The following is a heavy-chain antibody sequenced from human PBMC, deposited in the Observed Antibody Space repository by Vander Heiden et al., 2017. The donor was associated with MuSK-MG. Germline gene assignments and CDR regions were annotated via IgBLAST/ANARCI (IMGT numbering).Heavy chain of an antibody. CDR2: IYYSGST. CDR3: ARGEGETDYFDY. D-gene: IGHD3-16*01. Sequence: QVQLQESGPGLVKPSATLSLTCTVSGGSISSYYWSWIRQPPGKGLEWIGYIYYSGSTNYNPSLKSRVTISVDTSKNQFSLKLSSVTAADTAVYYCARGEGETDYFDYWGQGTLVTVSS. V-gene: IGHV4-59*01. J-gene: IGHJ4*02. CDR1: GGSISSYY.